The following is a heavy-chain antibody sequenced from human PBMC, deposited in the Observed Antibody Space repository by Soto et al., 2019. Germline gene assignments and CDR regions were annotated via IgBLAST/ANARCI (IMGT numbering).Heavy chain of an antibody. CDR2: ISAYNGDT. Sequence: QVQLVQSGAEVKEPGASVKISCKASGYTFTSYGISWVRQATGQGLERMSWISAYNGDTNYAQKVQGRVTMTTDTSTSPAFMELRSLRFADTAVYYCVRDPDGHIDFDYWGQGTLVTVSS. V-gene: IGHV1-18*01. J-gene: IGHJ4*02. CDR1: GYTFTSYG. CDR3: VRDPDGHIDFDY.